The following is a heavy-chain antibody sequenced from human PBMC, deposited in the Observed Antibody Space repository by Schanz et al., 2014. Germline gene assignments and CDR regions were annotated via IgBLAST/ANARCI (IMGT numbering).Heavy chain of an antibody. Sequence: VQLVESGGGVVQFGRSLRLSCVASGFTFSSYGMHWVRQAPGKGLEWVSDISSGSSYANYADSVKGRFTISRDNAKNSLYLQMNSLRAEDTAVYYCARDCDDRRGYGSGYCLGDCMDVWGQGTTVTVSS. V-gene: IGHV3-21*05. CDR2: ISSGSSYA. CDR3: ARDCDDRRGYGSGYCLGDCMDV. CDR1: GFTFSSYG. J-gene: IGHJ6*02. D-gene: IGHD3-10*01.